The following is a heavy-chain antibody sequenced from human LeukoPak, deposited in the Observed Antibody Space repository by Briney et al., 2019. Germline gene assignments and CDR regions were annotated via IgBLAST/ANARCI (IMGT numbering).Heavy chain of an antibody. CDR2: IYDSGST. D-gene: IGHD3-3*01. CDR3: ARTTGHYLFDQ. CDR1: RGSISNWY. V-gene: IGHV4-4*07. Sequence: TSETLSLTCTVSRGSISNWYWSWIRQPAGKGLEWIGRIYDSGSTEYNPSLRSRVIMSVDTSKNEFSLKLSSVTAADTAVYYCARTTGHYLFDQWGQGTLVIVPS. J-gene: IGHJ4*02.